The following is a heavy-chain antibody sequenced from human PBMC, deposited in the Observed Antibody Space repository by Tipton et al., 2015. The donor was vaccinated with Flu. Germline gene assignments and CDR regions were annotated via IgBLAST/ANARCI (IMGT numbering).Heavy chain of an antibody. J-gene: IGHJ6*02. Sequence: TLSLTCTVSGGSISSSSYYWGWIRQPPGKGLEWIGSIYYTGSTSYNPSLMSRVTISVDRSKNQFSLKLRSVTAADTAVYYCARPLSTANYAMDVWGQGTTVIVSS. CDR3: ARPLSTANYAMDV. D-gene: IGHD2/OR15-2a*01. V-gene: IGHV4-39*01. CDR1: GGSISSSSYY. CDR2: IYYTGST.